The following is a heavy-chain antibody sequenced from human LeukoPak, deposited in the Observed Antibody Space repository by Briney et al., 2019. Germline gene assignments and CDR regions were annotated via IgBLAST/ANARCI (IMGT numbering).Heavy chain of an antibody. CDR1: GGSFSGYY. CDR3: GRVGRGGATGFDY. J-gene: IGHJ4*02. D-gene: IGHD1-26*01. CDR2: INHSGST. V-gene: IGHV4-34*01. Sequence: PSETLSLTCAVYGGSFSGYYWSWIRQPPGKGLEWIGEINHSGSTNYNPSLKSRVTISVDTSKNQFSLKLSSVTAADTAVYYCGRVGRGGATGFDYWGQGTLVTVSS.